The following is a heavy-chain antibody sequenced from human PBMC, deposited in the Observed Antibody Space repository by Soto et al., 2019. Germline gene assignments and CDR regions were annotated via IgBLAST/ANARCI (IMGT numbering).Heavy chain of an antibody. CDR1: GYTFTGYY. D-gene: IGHD1-1*01. CDR3: VRYSETDGQRFDI. Sequence: QVQLVQSGAEVKKPGASVKVSCKASGYTFTGYYMHWVRQAPGQGLEWMGWINPNSGGTNYAKKFQGWVTMTRDTSIITAYMELSRLRSDDRTSSYCVRYSETDGQRFDIWGQGTMVTVSS. V-gene: IGHV1-2*04. CDR2: INPNSGGT. J-gene: IGHJ3*02.